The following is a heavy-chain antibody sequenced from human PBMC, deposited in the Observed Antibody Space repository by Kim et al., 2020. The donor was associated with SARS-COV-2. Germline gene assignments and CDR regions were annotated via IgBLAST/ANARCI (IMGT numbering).Heavy chain of an antibody. V-gene: IGHV3-33*01. D-gene: IGHD6-13*01. Sequence: GGSLRLSCAASGFTFSSYGMHWVRQAPGKGLEWVAVIWYDGSNKYYADSVKGRFTISRDNSKNTLYLQMNSLRAEDTAVYYCARVKYSSSWYCGDYWGQGTLVTVSS. CDR3: ARVKYSSSWYCGDY. CDR1: GFTFSSYG. CDR2: IWYDGSNK. J-gene: IGHJ4*02.